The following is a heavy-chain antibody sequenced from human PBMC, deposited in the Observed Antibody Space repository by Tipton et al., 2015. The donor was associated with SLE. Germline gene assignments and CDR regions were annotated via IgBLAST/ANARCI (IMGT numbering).Heavy chain of an antibody. CDR1: GGSISSGGYY. CDR2: IYYSGST. V-gene: IGHV4-31*03. Sequence: LRLSCTVSGGSISSGGYYWSWIRRHPGKGLEWIGYIYYSGSTYYNPSLKSRVTISIDTSKNQFSLKLSSVTAADTAVYYCARKRLPDLDFDLWGRGTLVTVTS. CDR3: ARKRLPDLDFDL. J-gene: IGHJ2*01. D-gene: IGHD3-16*01.